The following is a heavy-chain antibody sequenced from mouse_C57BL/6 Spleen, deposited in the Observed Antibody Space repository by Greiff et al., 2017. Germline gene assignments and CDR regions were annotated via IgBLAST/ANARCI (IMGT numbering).Heavy chain of an antibody. CDR1: GYTFTSYW. CDR3: ARSGGLLYFGY. D-gene: IGHD1-1*01. CDR2: IHPNSGST. Sequence: QVQLQQPGAELVKPGASVKLSCKASGYTFTSYWMHWVKQRPGQGLEWIGMIHPNSGSTNYNEKFKSKATLTVDKSSSTAYMQLSSLTSEDSAVYYCARSGGLLYFGYWGQGTTLTVSS. V-gene: IGHV1-64*01. J-gene: IGHJ2*01.